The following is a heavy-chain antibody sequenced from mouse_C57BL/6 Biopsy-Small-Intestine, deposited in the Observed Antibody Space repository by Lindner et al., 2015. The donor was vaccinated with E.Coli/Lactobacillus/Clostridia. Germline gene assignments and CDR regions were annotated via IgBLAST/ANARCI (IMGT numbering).Heavy chain of an antibody. D-gene: IGHD3-3*01. CDR3: ARGTRGDY. Sequence: VQLQESGPEVVKSGASVKISCKASGYAFSSSWMNWVKQRPGKGLEWIGRIYPGDGDPVYNGKFKGKATLTADISSNTAYIQLSSLTSEDSAVYFCARGTRGDYWGQGTTPTVSS. V-gene: IGHV1-82*01. CDR1: GYAFSSSW. CDR2: IYPGDGDP. J-gene: IGHJ2*01.